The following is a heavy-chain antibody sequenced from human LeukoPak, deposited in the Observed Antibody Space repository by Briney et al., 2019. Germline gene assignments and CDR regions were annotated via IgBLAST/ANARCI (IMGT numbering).Heavy chain of an antibody. J-gene: IGHJ6*03. CDR2: ISSSGSTI. Sequence: GGSLRLSCAASAFTFSSYEMNWVRQAPGKGLEWVSYISSSGSTIFYADSVKGRFTISRDNGDNSLYLQMKSLRADDTGVYYCARGAVTGYYMDVWGKGTTVIISS. V-gene: IGHV3-48*03. D-gene: IGHD4-17*01. CDR3: ARGAVTGYYMDV. CDR1: AFTFSSYE.